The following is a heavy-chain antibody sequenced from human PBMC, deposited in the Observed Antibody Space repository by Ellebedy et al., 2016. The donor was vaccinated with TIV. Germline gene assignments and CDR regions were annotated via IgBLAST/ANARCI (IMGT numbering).Heavy chain of an antibody. D-gene: IGHD3-10*01. Sequence: ASVKVSCKASGYTFTGYYMHWMRQAPGQGLDWMGWIDPNSGGTNYAQKFQGRVTMTRDTSISTAYMELSGLRADDTVVYYCARRVGRGVQYDYDYWGQGTLVTVSS. CDR1: GYTFTGYY. CDR2: IDPNSGGT. CDR3: ARRVGRGVQYDYDY. V-gene: IGHV1-2*02. J-gene: IGHJ4*02.